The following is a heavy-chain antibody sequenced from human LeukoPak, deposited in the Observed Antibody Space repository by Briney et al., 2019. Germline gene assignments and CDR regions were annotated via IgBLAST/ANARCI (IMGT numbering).Heavy chain of an antibody. CDR1: GYTFTSYY. CDR3: ARDHYHKIHSVMVTAPDY. CDR2: INPTGGST. V-gene: IGHV1-46*01. D-gene: IGHD2-21*02. J-gene: IGHJ4*02. Sequence: ASVKVSCKASGYTFTSYYMHWVRQAPGEGLEWMGIINPTGGSTSYAQKFQGRVTMNRDTSTSTVYMELSSLRSEDTAVYYCARDHYHKIHSVMVTAPDYWGQGTLVIVSS.